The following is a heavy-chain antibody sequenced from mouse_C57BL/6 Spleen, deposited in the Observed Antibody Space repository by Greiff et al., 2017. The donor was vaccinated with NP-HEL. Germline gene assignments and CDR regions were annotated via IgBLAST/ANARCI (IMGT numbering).Heavy chain of an antibody. J-gene: IGHJ2*01. V-gene: IGHV1-7*01. CDR2: INTSSGYT. D-gene: IGHD3-1*01. CDR1: GYTFTSYW. Sequence: QVQLQQSGAELAKPGASVKLSCKASGYTFTSYWMHWVKQRPGQGLEWIGYINTSSGYTKYNQKFKDKATLTADKSSPTAYMQLSSLTYEDSAVYYCARSGDPELPSFDYWGQGTTLTVSS. CDR3: ARSGDPELPSFDY.